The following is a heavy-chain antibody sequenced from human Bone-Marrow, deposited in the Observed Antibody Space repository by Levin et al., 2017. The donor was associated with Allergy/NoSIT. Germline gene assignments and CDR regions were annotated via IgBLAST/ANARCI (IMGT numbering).Heavy chain of an antibody. D-gene: IGHD1-14*01. Sequence: GGSLRLSCVVSGFTITHNYMTWVRQAPGKGLEWISVIYKDGDTFYTDSVKGRFTISRDTSKNTVYLQMNSLRGEDTAVYFCAREVSITGQLDYWGQGTLVTVSS. V-gene: IGHV3-53*01. J-gene: IGHJ4*02. CDR2: IYKDGDT. CDR1: GFTITHNY. CDR3: AREVSITGQLDY.